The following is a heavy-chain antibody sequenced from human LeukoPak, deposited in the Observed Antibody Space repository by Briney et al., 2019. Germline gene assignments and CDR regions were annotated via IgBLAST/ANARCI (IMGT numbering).Heavy chain of an antibody. V-gene: IGHV1-2*02. D-gene: IGHD1-26*01. CDR2: INPNSGGT. Sequence: ASVKVSCKASGYTFTGYYMHWVRQAPGQGLEWMGWINPNSGGTNYAQKFQGRVTMTRDTSISTAYMELSRLRSDDTAVYYCARDVGGSYSLGAFDIWVQGTMVTVSS. CDR1: GYTFTGYY. CDR3: ARDVGGSYSLGAFDI. J-gene: IGHJ3*02.